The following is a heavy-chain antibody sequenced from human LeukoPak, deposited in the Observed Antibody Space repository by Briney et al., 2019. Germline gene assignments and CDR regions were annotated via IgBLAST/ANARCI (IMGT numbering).Heavy chain of an antibody. Sequence: SETLSLTCAVYGGSFSGYYWSWIRQPPGKGLEWIGEINHSGSTNYNPSLKSRVTISVDTSKNQFSLKLSSVTAADTAVYYCARDLSLDYWGQGTLVTVSS. CDR2: INHSGST. J-gene: IGHJ4*02. CDR1: GGSFSGYY. V-gene: IGHV4-34*01. CDR3: ARDLSLDY.